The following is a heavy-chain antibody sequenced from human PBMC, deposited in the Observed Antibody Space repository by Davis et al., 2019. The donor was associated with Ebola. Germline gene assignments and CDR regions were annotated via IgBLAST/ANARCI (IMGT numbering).Heavy chain of an antibody. V-gene: IGHV3-33*01. CDR2: IWYDGSNK. J-gene: IGHJ6*02. Sequence: PGGSLRLSCAASGFTFSSYGMHWVRQAPGKGLEWVAVIWYDGSNKYYADSVKGRFTISRDNSKNTLYLQMNSLRAEDTAVYYCARVRPARLGPTYGMDVWGQGTTVTVSS. CDR3: ARVRPARLGPTYGMDV. D-gene: IGHD6-6*01. CDR1: GFTFSSYG.